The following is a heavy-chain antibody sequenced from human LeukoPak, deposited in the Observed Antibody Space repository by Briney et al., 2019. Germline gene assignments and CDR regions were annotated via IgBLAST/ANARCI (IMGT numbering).Heavy chain of an antibody. CDR2: ISWNSGSI. V-gene: IGHV3-9*01. CDR3: AKGYYFDY. Sequence: GGSLRLSCAASGFTFDDYAMHWVRQAPGKGLEWVSGISWNSGSIGYADSVKGRFTISRDNAKNSLYLQMSSPRAEDTALYYCAKGYYFDYWGQGTLVTVSS. J-gene: IGHJ4*02. CDR1: GFTFDDYA.